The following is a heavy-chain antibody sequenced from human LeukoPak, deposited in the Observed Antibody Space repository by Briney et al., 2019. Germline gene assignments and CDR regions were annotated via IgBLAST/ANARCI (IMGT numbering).Heavy chain of an antibody. CDR2: IYYSGST. Sequence: SDTLSLTCAVSGYSISSSNWWGWIRQPPGKGLEWIGYIYYSGSTNYNPSLKSRVTMSVDTSKNQFSLKLSSVTAADTAVYYCARIRYGSGSYYPDYWGQGTLVTVSS. D-gene: IGHD3-10*01. CDR1: GYSISSSNW. V-gene: IGHV4-28*01. CDR3: ARIRYGSGSYYPDY. J-gene: IGHJ4*02.